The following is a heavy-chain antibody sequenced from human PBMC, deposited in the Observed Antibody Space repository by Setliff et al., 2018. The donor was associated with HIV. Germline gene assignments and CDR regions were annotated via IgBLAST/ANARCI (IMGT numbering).Heavy chain of an antibody. J-gene: IGHJ4*02. CDR2: IYTSGST. D-gene: IGHD3-3*01. CDR1: GVSINSHY. Sequence: SETLSLTCTVSGVSINSHYWSWIRQPPGKGLEWIGYIYTSGSTNFNPSLKSRGTISVDTSKNQFSLKLNSVTAADTAVYYCARHGDYNFWSGYYFDFWARERWSPSPQ. CDR3: ARHGDYNFWSGYYFDF. V-gene: IGHV4-4*09.